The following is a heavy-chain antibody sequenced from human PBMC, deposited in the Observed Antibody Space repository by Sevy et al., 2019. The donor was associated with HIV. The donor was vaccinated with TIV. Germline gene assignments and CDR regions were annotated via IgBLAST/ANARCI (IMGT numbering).Heavy chain of an antibody. CDR2: IYYTGST. D-gene: IGHD5-18*01. CDR3: AREMRDTASFDY. CDR1: GGSISSYY. Sequence: SETLSLTCTVSGGSISSYYWSWIRQPPGKGLEWIGYIYYTGSTNYNPSLKSRVTILVDTSKNQFSLKLSSVTAADTVVYYCAREMRDTASFDYWGQGTLVTVSS. V-gene: IGHV4-59*01. J-gene: IGHJ4*02.